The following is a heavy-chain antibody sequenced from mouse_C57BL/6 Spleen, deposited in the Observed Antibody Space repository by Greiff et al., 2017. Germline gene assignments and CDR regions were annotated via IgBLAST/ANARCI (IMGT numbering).Heavy chain of an antibody. CDR1: GYTFTSYW. J-gene: IGHJ2*01. D-gene: IGHD3-2*02. CDR3: ARWAAQDRVGY. V-gene: IGHV1-53*01. Sequence: QVQLKESGTELVKPGASVKLSCKASGYTFTSYWMHWVKQRPGQGLEWIGNLNPSNGGTNYTEKFKSKATLTVDKSSSTAYMQLSSLTSEDSAVYYCARWAAQDRVGYWGQGTTLTVSS. CDR2: LNPSNGGT.